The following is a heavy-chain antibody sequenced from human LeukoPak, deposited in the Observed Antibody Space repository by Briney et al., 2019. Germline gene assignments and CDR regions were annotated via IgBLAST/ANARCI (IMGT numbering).Heavy chain of an antibody. D-gene: IGHD4-17*01. CDR1: GGSFSGYY. CDR3: ARVGTVTTQGAYYFDY. CDR2: INHSGST. J-gene: IGHJ4*02. V-gene: IGHV4-34*01. Sequence: SETLSLTCAVYGGSFSGYYWSWIRQPPGKGLEWIGEINHSGSTNYNPSLRSRVTISVDTSKNQFSLKLSSVTAADTAVYYCARVGTVTTQGAYYFDYWGQGTLVTVPS.